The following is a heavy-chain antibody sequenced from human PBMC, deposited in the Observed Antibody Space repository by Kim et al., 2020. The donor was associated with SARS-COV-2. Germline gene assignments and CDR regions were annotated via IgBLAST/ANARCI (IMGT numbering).Heavy chain of an antibody. D-gene: IGHD3-16*01. V-gene: IGHV4-34*01. Sequence: SETLSLTCAVYGGSFSGYYWSWIRQPPGKGLEWIGEINHSGSTNYNPSLKSRVTISVDTSKNQFSLKLSSVTAADTAVYYCARGRLRELGNTFGKLNYY. J-gene: IGHJ6*01. CDR3: ARGRLRELGNTFGKLNYY. CDR1: GGSFSGYY. CDR2: INHSGST.